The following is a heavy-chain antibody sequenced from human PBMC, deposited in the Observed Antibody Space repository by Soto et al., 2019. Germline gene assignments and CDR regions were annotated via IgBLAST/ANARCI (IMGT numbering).Heavy chain of an antibody. Sequence: EVQLLESGGGLVQPGGSLRLSCAASGFTFSTYAMSWVRQAPGKGLEWVSKIINSGGSTYYADSVKGSFTISRDNSKNTLYLQMNSLRAEDTAVYYCATGQQLGYWGQGTLVTVSS. J-gene: IGHJ4*02. CDR3: ATGQQLGY. D-gene: IGHD6-13*01. CDR1: GFTFSTYA. CDR2: IINSGGST. V-gene: IGHV3-23*01.